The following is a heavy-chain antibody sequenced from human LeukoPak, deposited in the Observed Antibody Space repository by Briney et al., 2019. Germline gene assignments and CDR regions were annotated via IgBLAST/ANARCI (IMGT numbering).Heavy chain of an antibody. CDR2: IKHDGSEK. Sequence: QPGGSLRLSCAASGFTFRTYWMSWVRQAPGKGLEWVANIKHDGSEKNYVDSVKGRFTVSRDNTKNSLYLQMNSLRAEDTGVLYCARDQYDSWSRRGNFDSWGQGTLVIVSS. J-gene: IGHJ4*02. CDR3: ARDQYDSWSRRGNFDS. CDR1: GFTFRTYW. V-gene: IGHV3-7*03. D-gene: IGHD3-3*01.